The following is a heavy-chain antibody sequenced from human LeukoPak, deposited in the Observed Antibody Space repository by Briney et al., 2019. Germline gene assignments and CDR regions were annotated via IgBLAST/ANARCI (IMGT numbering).Heavy chain of an antibody. D-gene: IGHD6-19*01. V-gene: IGHV5-51*01. CDR3: ARALGGSGWRFEY. CDR1: GYSFTTYW. J-gene: IGHJ4*02. Sequence: GESLKISCKGSGYSFTTYWIGWVRQMPGKGLEWMGIIYPDDSDTRYSPSFQGQVTISADKSISTAFLQWSSLKASDTAMYYCARALGGSGWRFEYWGQGTLVTVSS. CDR2: IYPDDSDT.